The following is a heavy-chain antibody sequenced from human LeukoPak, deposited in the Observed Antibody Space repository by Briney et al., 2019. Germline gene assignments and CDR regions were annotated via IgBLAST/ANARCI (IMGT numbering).Heavy chain of an antibody. CDR1: GFTFSSYS. CDR2: ISGRSSYI. Sequence: PGGSLRLSCAASGFTFSSYSMNWVRQAPGKGLEWVSSISGRSSYIYYADSVKGRFTISRDNAKNSLYLQMYSLRAEDTAVYYCARDPGSGYVNNWFDPWGQGTLVTVSS. J-gene: IGHJ5*02. CDR3: ARDPGSGYVNNWFDP. V-gene: IGHV3-21*01. D-gene: IGHD3-22*01.